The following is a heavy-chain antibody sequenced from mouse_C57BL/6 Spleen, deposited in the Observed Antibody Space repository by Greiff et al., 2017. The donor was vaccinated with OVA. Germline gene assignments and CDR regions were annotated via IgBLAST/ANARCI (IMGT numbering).Heavy chain of an antibody. CDR2: ISNGGGST. V-gene: IGHV5-12*01. CDR3: ARQGYGSSPFDY. CDR1: GFTFSDYY. Sequence: EVQLVESGGGLVQPGGSLKLSCAASGFTFSDYYMYWVRQTPEKRLEWVAYISNGGGSTYYPDTVKGRFTISRDNAKNTLYLQMSRLKSEDTAMYYCARQGYGSSPFDYWGQGTTLTVSS. D-gene: IGHD1-1*01. J-gene: IGHJ2*01.